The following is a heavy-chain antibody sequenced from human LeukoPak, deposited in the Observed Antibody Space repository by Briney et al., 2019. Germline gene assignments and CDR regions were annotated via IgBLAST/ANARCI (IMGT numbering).Heavy chain of an antibody. V-gene: IGHV4-30-2*01. J-gene: IGHJ4*02. CDR2: IYHSGST. CDR1: GGSISSGGYS. Sequence: PSQTLSLTCAVSGGSISSGGYSWSWIRQPPGKGLEWIGYIYHSGSTYYNPSLKSRVTISVDRSKNQFSLKLSSVTAADTAVYYCARGEAADLYYFDYWGQGTLVTVSS. CDR3: ARGEAADLYYFDY. D-gene: IGHD2-15*01.